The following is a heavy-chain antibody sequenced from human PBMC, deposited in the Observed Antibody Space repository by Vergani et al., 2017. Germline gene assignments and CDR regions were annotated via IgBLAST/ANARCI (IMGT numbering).Heavy chain of an antibody. CDR1: GYSINSGYY. J-gene: IGHJ2*01. CDR2: IHHRGSS. CDR3: ARQPYYHDTSGFFFDL. V-gene: IGHV4-38-2*01. D-gene: IGHD3-22*01. Sequence: QVQLQESGPGLVKPSETLSLTCGVSGYSINSGYYWAWIRQPPGKGLEWIGTIHHRGSSYHNPSLKSRVTISVETSKNHFSLKLTSVTAADTAVYYCARQPYYHDTSGFFFDLWGRGTLVTVSS.